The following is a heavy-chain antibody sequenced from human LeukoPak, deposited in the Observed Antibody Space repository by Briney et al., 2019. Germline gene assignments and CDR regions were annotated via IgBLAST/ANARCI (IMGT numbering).Heavy chain of an antibody. D-gene: IGHD3-3*01. CDR3: AKDRPSYHEIDGHYYRQDGDY. V-gene: IGHV3-23*01. CDR2: ITSKGEGT. CDR1: GFTFSRYA. J-gene: IGHJ4*02. Sequence: GGSLRLSCAASGFTFSRYAMGWVRQAPGKGLEWVSSITSKGEGTWYTDSVKGRFTISRDNSKNTLSLLMTSVRAEDTAIYYCAKDRPSYHEIDGHYYRQDGDYWGQGTLVTVSS.